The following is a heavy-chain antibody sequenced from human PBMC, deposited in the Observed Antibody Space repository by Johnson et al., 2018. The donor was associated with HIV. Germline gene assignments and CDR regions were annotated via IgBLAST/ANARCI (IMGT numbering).Heavy chain of an antibody. Sequence: QVQLVESGGGLVQPGGSLRLSCAASGFIFSSYAMHWVRQAPGEGLEWVAVISYDGTNKYYADSVKGRFTISRDNSKNTLYLQMNSLRAEDTAVYYCARDKVGVSAFDIWGQGTMVTVSS. CDR2: ISYDGTNK. CDR3: ARDKVGVSAFDI. J-gene: IGHJ3*02. CDR1: GFIFSSYA. V-gene: IGHV3-30*14. D-gene: IGHD3-16*01.